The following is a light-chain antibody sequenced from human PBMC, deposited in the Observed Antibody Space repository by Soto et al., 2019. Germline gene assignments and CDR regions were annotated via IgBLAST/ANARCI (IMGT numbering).Light chain of an antibody. CDR2: DAS. CDR3: QQRSNWPLT. J-gene: IGKJ4*01. Sequence: EIVLTQSQATLSLSPGERATLSCRASQSVSSYLAWYQQKPGQAPRLLLYDASNRATGIPARFSGSGSGTDFTLTISSLEPEDCAVYCCQQRSNWPLTFGGGTKVEIK. CDR1: QSVSSY. V-gene: IGKV3-11*01.